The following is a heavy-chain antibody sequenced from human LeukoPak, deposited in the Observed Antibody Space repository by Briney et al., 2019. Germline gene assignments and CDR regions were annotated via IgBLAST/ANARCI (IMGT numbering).Heavy chain of an antibody. D-gene: IGHD3-10*01. CDR3: AKGSRLPLLWFGELLSQFDY. Sequence: GVSLRLSCAASGFTFSSYGMHWVRQAPGKGLEWVAVISYDGSNKYYADSVKGRFTISRDNSKNTLYLQMNSLRAEDTAVYYCAKGSRLPLLWFGELLSQFDYWGQGTLVTVSS. V-gene: IGHV3-30*18. CDR1: GFTFSSYG. J-gene: IGHJ4*02. CDR2: ISYDGSNK.